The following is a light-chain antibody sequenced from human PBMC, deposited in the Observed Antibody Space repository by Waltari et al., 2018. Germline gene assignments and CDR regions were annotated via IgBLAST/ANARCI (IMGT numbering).Light chain of an antibody. V-gene: IGLV4-69*01. CDR2: VNSDGSH. Sequence: QLVLTQSPSASAPLGASVKLTCTLSSGHTNNIIAWHQQHPTKGPRYLMKVNSDGSHNKGDKIPERFSGSSSGAERYLTISSLQSEDEADYYCQTGGHGTWVFGGGTKLTVL. CDR1: SGHTNNI. J-gene: IGLJ3*02. CDR3: QTGGHGTWV.